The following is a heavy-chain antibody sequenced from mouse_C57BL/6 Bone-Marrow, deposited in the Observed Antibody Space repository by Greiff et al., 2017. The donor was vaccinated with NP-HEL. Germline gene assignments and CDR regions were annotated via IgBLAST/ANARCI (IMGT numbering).Heavy chain of an antibody. CDR3: ARRGTGTGAWFAY. CDR2: IYPGDGDT. D-gene: IGHD4-1*01. CDR1: GYAFSSYW. Sequence: QVQLKQSGAELVKPGASVKISCKASGYAFSSYWMNWVKQRPGKGLEWIGQIYPGDGDTNYNGKFKGKATLTADKSSSTAYMQLSSLTSEDSAVYFCARRGTGTGAWFAYWGQGTLVTVSA. V-gene: IGHV1-80*01. J-gene: IGHJ3*01.